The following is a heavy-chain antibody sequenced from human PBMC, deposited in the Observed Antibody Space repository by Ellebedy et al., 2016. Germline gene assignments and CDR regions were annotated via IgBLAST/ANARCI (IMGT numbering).Heavy chain of an antibody. V-gene: IGHV3-23*01. D-gene: IGHD4-17*01. CDR2: ISAGGDIT. CDR3: YYGHYSAS. Sequence: GESLKISXAASGFAFSSFGMHWVRQAPGGGLEWVSTISAGGDITFSADSVKGRFTISRDNSRDTLYLQMNSLRAEDTAVYYCYYGHYSASWGQGTLVTVSS. CDR1: GFAFSSFG. J-gene: IGHJ4*02.